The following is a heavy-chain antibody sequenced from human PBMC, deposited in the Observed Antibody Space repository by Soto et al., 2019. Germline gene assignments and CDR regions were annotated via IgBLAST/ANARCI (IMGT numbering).Heavy chain of an antibody. CDR2: MYPNNGQT. V-gene: IGHV1-8*01. CDR1: GDTFSNFD. Sequence: QVQLVQSGAEVKRPGASVKVSCKASGDTFSNFDFNWVRQATGQGPEWMGWMYPNNGQTAYARTFQGRVTMTWNSSTSTAYMAVSSLTSEDTAVYYCATMIRGLIHWLDPWGQGTLVTVSS. D-gene: IGHD3-16*01. J-gene: IGHJ5*02. CDR3: ATMIRGLIHWLDP.